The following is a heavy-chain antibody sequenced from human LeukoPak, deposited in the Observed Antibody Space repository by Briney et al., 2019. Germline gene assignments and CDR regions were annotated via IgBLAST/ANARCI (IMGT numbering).Heavy chain of an antibody. CDR1: GFTFSSFA. CDR2: IKSKTDGGTT. Sequence: AGGSLRLSCAASGFTFSSFAMSWVRQAPGKGLEWVGRIKSKTDGGTTDYAAPVKSRFTISRDDSKNTLYLQMNSLKTEDTAVYYCSTAPGEELDYWGQGTLVTVSS. J-gene: IGHJ4*02. V-gene: IGHV3-15*01. D-gene: IGHD3-16*01. CDR3: STAPGEELDY.